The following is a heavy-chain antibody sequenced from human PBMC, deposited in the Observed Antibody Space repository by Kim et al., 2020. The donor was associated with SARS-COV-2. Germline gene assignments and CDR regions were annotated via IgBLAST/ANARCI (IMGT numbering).Heavy chain of an antibody. CDR2: SSSSASTM. CDR1: GFTFSDYY. V-gene: IGHV3-11*01. Sequence: GGSLRLSCAASGFTFSDYYMSWIRQAPGKGLEWVSYSSSSASTMYYADSVKGRFTISRDNAKNSLYLQMNSLRAEDTAVYYCARDCGIAGSSCNNGFDIWGQGTMVTVSS. J-gene: IGHJ3*02. CDR3: ARDCGIAGSSCNNGFDI. D-gene: IGHD2-2*01.